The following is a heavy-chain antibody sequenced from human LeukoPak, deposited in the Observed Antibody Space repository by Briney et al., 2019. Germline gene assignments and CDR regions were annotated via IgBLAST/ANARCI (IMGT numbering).Heavy chain of an antibody. D-gene: IGHD6-19*01. V-gene: IGHV1-69*13. CDR1: GGTFSRYA. CDR3: ARDRPYTGGWRGFDY. Sequence: SVKVSCKASGGTFSRYAISWVRQAPGQGLEWMGVIIPMFGIANYTQKFQGRVTITADESTSTAYMELSSLRSEDTAVYYCARDRPYTGGWRGFDYWGQGTLVTVSS. CDR2: IIPMFGIA. J-gene: IGHJ4*02.